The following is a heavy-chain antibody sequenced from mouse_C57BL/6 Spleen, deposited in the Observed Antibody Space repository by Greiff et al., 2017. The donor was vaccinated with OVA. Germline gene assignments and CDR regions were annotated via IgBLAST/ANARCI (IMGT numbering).Heavy chain of an antibody. CDR3: ARLGPFPYFDY. V-gene: IGHV2-2*01. J-gene: IGHJ2*01. D-gene: IGHD4-1*01. CDR1: GFSLTSYG. CDR2: IWSGGGT. Sequence: QVQLQQSGPGLVQPSQSLSITCTVSGFSLTSYGVHWVRQSPGKGLEWLGVIWSGGGTDYNAAFISRLSISKDNSKSQVFFKMNSLQADDTAIYYCARLGPFPYFDYWGQGTTLTVSS.